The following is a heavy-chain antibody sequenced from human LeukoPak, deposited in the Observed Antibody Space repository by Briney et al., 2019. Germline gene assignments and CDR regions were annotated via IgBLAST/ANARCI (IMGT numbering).Heavy chain of an antibody. D-gene: IGHD3-10*01. J-gene: IGHJ4*02. Sequence: GGSLRLSCAASGFTFDDYGMSWVRQAPGKGLEWVSGINWNGGSTGYADSVKGRFTISRDNSKNTLYLQMNSLRAEDTAVYYCAKDGVGPLLWFGEHSGDYFDYWGQGTLVTVSS. V-gene: IGHV3-20*04. CDR3: AKDGVGPLLWFGEHSGDYFDY. CDR2: INWNGGST. CDR1: GFTFDDYG.